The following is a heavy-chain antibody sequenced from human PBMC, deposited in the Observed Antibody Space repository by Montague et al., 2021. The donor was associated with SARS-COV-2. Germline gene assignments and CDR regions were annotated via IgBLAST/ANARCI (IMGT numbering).Heavy chain of an antibody. CDR1: GDSVSSNSAA. CDR2: TYYRSKWHN. V-gene: IGHV6-1*01. Sequence: CAISGDSVSSNSAAWNWIRQSPSRGLEWLGRTYYRSKWHNDYAXXXKXXXTINPDTSKNQFSLQLNSVTAEDTAVYYCARELRRIIMIVDIRGFGYWGQGTLVTVSS. J-gene: IGHJ4*02. CDR3: ARELRRIIMIVDIRGFGY. D-gene: IGHD3-22*01.